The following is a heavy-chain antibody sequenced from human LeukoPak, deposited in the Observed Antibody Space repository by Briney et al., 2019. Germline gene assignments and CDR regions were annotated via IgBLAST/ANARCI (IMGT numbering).Heavy chain of an antibody. J-gene: IGHJ3*02. D-gene: IGHD4-17*01. V-gene: IGHV1-18*01. CDR1: GYTFTSYG. CDR2: ISAYNGNT. Sequence: ASVKVSCKASGYTFTSYGISWARQAPGQGLEWMGWISAYNGNTNYAQKLQGRVTMTTDTSTSTAYMELRSLRSDDTAVYYCAREGARDYGDDHDAFDIWGQGTMVTVSS. CDR3: AREGARDYGDDHDAFDI.